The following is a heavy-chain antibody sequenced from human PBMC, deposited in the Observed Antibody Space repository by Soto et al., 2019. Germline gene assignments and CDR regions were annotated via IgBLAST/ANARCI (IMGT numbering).Heavy chain of an antibody. CDR3: AKDPARYSSAAMYYFDY. V-gene: IGHV3-23*01. J-gene: IGHJ4*02. Sequence: PGGSLRLSCAASGFTFSSYAMSWVRQAPGKGLEWVSAISGSGGSTYYADSVKGRFTISRDNSKNTLYLQMNSLRAEDTAVYFCAKDPARYSSAAMYYFDYWGQGTLVTVSS. CDR2: ISGSGGST. D-gene: IGHD2-15*01. CDR1: GFTFSSYA.